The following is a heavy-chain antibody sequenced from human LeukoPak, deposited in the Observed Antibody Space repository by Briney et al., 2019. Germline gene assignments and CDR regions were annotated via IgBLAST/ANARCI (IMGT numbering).Heavy chain of an antibody. CDR3: ARHLSLTIFGDAFDI. J-gene: IGHJ3*02. V-gene: IGHV4-39*01. D-gene: IGHD3-3*01. CDR1: GGSISSYY. CDR2: IYYSGSA. Sequence: PSETLSLTCTVSGGSISSYYWSWIRQPPGKGLEWIGSIYYSGSAYYNPSLKSRVTISVDTSKNQFSLKLSSVTAADTAVYYCARHLSLTIFGDAFDIWGQGTMVTVSS.